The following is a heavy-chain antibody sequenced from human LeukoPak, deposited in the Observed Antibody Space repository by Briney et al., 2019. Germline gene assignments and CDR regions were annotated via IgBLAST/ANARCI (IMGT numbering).Heavy chain of an antibody. CDR2: IYYSGST. CDR3: ARWRLYDSSGYYFSAFDI. J-gene: IGHJ3*02. Sequence: SETLSLTCTVSGGSISSYYWSWIRQPPGKGLEWIGYIYYSGSTNYNPSLKSRVTISVDTSKKQFSLKLSSVTAADTAVYYCARWRLYDSSGYYFSAFDIWGQGTMVTVSS. CDR1: GGSISSYY. V-gene: IGHV4-59*01. D-gene: IGHD3-22*01.